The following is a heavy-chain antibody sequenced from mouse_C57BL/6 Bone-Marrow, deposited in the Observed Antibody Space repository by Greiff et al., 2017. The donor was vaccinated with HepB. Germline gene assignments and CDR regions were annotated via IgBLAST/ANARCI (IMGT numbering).Heavy chain of an antibody. Sequence: VQLQQSGAELSQPGASVQLSCKASGYTFPSYWMHWVKQRPGQGLEWIGYINPSSGYTKYNQKFKDKATLTADKSSSTAYMQLSSLTYEDSAVYYGARGGLRLSFAYWGQGTLVTVSA. CDR2: INPSSGYT. V-gene: IGHV1-7*01. CDR1: GYTFPSYW. D-gene: IGHD2-4*01. J-gene: IGHJ3*01. CDR3: ARGGLRLSFAY.